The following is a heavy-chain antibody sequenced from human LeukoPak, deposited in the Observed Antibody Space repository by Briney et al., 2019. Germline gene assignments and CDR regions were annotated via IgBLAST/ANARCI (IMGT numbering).Heavy chain of an antibody. Sequence: GGSLRLSCAASGFSFSSYWMHWVRQAPGKGLVWVARISPDGSSALSADSVRGRFTISRDNADNTLYLQLNSLRAEDTAVYYCAKVSFCPRCHFDYWGQGTLVTVSS. D-gene: IGHD2/OR15-2a*01. CDR3: AKVSFCPRCHFDY. V-gene: IGHV3-74*03. CDR1: GFSFSSYW. J-gene: IGHJ4*02. CDR2: ISPDGSSA.